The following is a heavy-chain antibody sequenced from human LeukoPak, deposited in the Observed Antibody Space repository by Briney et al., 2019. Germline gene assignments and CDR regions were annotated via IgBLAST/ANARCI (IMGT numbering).Heavy chain of an antibody. CDR2: IADDGSRT. J-gene: IGHJ4*01. D-gene: IGHD1-14*01. Sequence: GGSLRLSWAGAGFTFGSYGMHWFRQTPGKGLELVAVIADDGSRTFYADSVKGRFTISRDNSKYTMSVQMDDLRAEDTAVYYCTRYNNDHFDYWGNGTLVTVSS. V-gene: IGHV3-33*01. CDR3: TRYNNDHFDY. CDR1: GFTFGSYG.